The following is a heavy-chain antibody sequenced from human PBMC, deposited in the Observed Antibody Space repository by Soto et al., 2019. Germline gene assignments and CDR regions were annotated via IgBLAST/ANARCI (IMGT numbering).Heavy chain of an antibody. CDR3: ARSYCRDDVSCNWFDP. D-gene: IGHD2-15*01. Sequence: SETLSLTCTVSGDSISIRTYYWSWIRQPPGKGLEWIGYISYSGNTNYSPSLKSRVTISVDTSKNQFSLKLISVTTADTAVYYCARSYCRDDVSCNWFDPWGKGTLVTVSS. CDR2: ISYSGNT. CDR1: GDSISIRTYY. J-gene: IGHJ5*02. V-gene: IGHV4-61*01.